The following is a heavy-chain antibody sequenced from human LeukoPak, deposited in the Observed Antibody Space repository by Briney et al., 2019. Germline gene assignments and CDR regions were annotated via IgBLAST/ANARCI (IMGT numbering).Heavy chain of an antibody. CDR2: IYTSGST. CDR3: ASQYSSSWYLSKYFDY. J-gene: IGHJ4*02. Sequence: SETLSLTCTVSGGSISSYYGSWIRQPAGKGLEWIGRIYTSGSTNYNPSHKSRVTMSVDTSKNQFSLKLSSVTAANTAVYYCASQYSSSWYLSKYFDYWGQGTLVTVSS. D-gene: IGHD6-13*01. V-gene: IGHV4-4*07. CDR1: GGSISSYY.